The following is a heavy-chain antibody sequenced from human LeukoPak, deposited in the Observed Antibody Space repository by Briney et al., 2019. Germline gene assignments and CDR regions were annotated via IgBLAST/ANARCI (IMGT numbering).Heavy chain of an antibody. D-gene: IGHD6-19*01. CDR1: GFTFSSYG. J-gene: IGHJ4*02. Sequence: GGSLRLSCAASGFTFSSYGMHWVRQAPGKGLEWVAVIWYDGSNKYYADSVKGRLTISRDNSKNTLYLQMNSLRAEDTAVYYCAKDRGRSGWPDYWGQGTLVTVSS. CDR3: AKDRGRSGWPDY. V-gene: IGHV3-33*06. CDR2: IWYDGSNK.